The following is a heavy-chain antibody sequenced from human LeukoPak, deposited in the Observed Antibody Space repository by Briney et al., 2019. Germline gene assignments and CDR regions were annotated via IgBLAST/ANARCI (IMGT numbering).Heavy chain of an antibody. Sequence: SETLSLTCTVSGGSLRSSSYYGAWIRQPPGKGLEGIGSVYYTGSTYYRPSLTGRLTISVDASKNQFSLRLNSVTAADMAVYYCATHAARNDLLADYWGQGSLVTVSS. J-gene: IGHJ4*02. CDR3: ATHAARNDLLADY. V-gene: IGHV4-39*01. CDR2: VYYTGST. CDR1: GGSLRSSSYY. D-gene: IGHD1-1*01.